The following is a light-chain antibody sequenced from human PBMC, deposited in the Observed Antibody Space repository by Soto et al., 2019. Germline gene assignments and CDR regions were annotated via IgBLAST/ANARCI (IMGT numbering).Light chain of an antibody. CDR3: QQYYSYPT. CDR2: AAS. Sequence: AIRMTPSPSSFSASTVDRVTITCRASQGISSYLAWYQQKPGKAPKLLIYAASTLQSGVPSRFSGSGSGTDFTLTISCLQSEDFATYYCQQYYSYPTFGQGTKVDIK. CDR1: QGISSY. J-gene: IGKJ1*01. V-gene: IGKV1-8*01.